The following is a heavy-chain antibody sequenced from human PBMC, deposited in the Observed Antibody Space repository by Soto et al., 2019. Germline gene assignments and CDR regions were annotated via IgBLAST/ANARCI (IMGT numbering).Heavy chain of an antibody. D-gene: IGHD7-27*01. CDR1: GGTFSSYT. CDR2: IIPILGIA. Sequence: QVQLVQSGAEVKKPGSSVKVSCKASGGTFSSYTISWVRQAPGQGLEWMGRIIPILGIANYAQKFQGRVTITADKSTGTAYRELSSLRSEDTAVYYFARGGLGTPVRFDLWGRGTLVTVSS. CDR3: ARGGLGTPVRFDL. J-gene: IGHJ2*01. V-gene: IGHV1-69*02.